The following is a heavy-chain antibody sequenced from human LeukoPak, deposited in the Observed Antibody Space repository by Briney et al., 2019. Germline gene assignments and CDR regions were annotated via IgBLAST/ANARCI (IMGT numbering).Heavy chain of an antibody. V-gene: IGHV4-34*01. J-gene: IGHJ6*03. CDR2: INHSGST. CDR3: ARVRYCSSTSCPWNYYYMDV. Sequence: SETLSLTCTVSGGSLNNYYWSWIRQPPGKGLEWIGEINHSGSTNYNPSLKSRDTISVDTSKNQFSLKLSSVTAADTAVYYCARVRYCSSTSCPWNYYYMDVWGKGTTVTVSS. D-gene: IGHD2-2*01. CDR1: GGSLNNYY.